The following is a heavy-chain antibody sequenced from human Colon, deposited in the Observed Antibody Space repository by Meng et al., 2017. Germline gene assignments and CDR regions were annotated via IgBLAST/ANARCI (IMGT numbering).Heavy chain of an antibody. V-gene: IGHV4-61*01. D-gene: IGHD1-26*01. CDR1: GASVSSGNHY. CDR2: VDYSGST. J-gene: IGHJ4*02. Sequence: QVQPQESGPGLLRPSETPSLTCTVSGASVSSGNHYWSWIRQPPGKGLEYIAYVDYSGSTHYNPSLKSRVTMSVDTSKKQLSLKLSSVTAADTAVYYCAGGPWEFDYWGQGTLVTVSS. CDR3: AGGPWEFDY.